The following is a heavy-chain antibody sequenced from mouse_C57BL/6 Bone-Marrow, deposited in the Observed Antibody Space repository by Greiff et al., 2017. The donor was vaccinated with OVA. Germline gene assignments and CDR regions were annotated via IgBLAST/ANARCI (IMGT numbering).Heavy chain of an antibody. J-gene: IGHJ3*01. CDR3: ARHPFAY. CDR2: ISSGGSYT. CDR1: GFTFSSYG. V-gene: IGHV5-6*01. Sequence: VQLKESGGDLVKPGGSLKLSCAASGFTFSSYGMSWVRQTPDKRLEWVATISSGGSYTYYPDSVKGRSTISRDNAKNTLYLQMSSLKSEDTAMYYCARHPFAYWGQGTLVTVSA.